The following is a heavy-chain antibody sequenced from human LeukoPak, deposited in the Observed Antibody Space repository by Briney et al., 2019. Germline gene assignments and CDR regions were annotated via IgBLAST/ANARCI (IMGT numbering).Heavy chain of an antibody. CDR1: GFSFGDYG. V-gene: IGHV3-20*04. Sequence: GGSLRLSCAAYGFSFGDYGVSWVRQPPGKGLEWVSGINWNGVSTVYADSVKGRFTISRDNAKNSVYLQMNSLRAEDTAAYYCARDDYYDIGGYYDDAFDIWGQGTMVTVSS. CDR3: ARDDYYDIGGYYDDAFDI. J-gene: IGHJ3*02. CDR2: INWNGVST. D-gene: IGHD3-22*01.